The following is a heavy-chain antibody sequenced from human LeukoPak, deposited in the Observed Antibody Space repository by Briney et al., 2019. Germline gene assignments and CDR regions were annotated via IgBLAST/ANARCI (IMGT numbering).Heavy chain of an antibody. CDR1: GFTFSSYA. CDR3: VRDLSPAGGAYYYDSSGYPGAFDI. D-gene: IGHD3-22*01. J-gene: IGHJ3*02. CDR2: ISYDGSNK. Sequence: GGSLRLSCAASGFTFSSYAMHWVRQAPGKGLEWVAVISYDGSNKYYADSVKGRFTISRDNSKNTLYLQMSSLRAEDTAVYYCVRDLSPAGGAYYYDSSGYPGAFDIWGQGTMVTVSS. V-gene: IGHV3-30*04.